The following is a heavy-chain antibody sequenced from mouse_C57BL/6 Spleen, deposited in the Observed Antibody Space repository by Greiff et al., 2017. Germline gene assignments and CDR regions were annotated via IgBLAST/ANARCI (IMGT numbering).Heavy chain of an antibody. D-gene: IGHD2-5*01. J-gene: IGHJ4*01. V-gene: IGHV1-55*01. CDR3: ARSYYSNYDAMDY. CDR2: IYPGSGST. Sequence: QVQLQQSGAELVKPGASVKMSCKASGYTFTSYWITWVKQRPGQGLEWIGDIYPGSGSTNYNEKFKSKATLTVDTSSSTAYMQLSSLTSEDSAVYYCARSYYSNYDAMDYWGQGTSGTVSS. CDR1: GYTFTSYW.